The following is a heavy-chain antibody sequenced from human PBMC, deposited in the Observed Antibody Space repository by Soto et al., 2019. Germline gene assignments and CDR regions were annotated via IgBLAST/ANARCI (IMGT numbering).Heavy chain of an antibody. CDR2: IYYSGST. CDR1: GGSISSGGYY. D-gene: IGHD6-13*01. Sequence: QVQLQESGPGLVKPSQTLSLTCTVSGGSISSGGYYWSWIRQHPGKGLEWIGYIYYSGSTYYNPSLKIRVTISVDTSKNQYSQKLSSVTAADTAVYYCARGAHYSSPFRWFDPWGQGTLVTVSS. V-gene: IGHV4-31*03. CDR3: ARGAHYSSPFRWFDP. J-gene: IGHJ5*02.